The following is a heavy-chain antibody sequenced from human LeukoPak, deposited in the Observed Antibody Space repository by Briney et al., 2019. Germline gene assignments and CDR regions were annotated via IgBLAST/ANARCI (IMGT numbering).Heavy chain of an antibody. Sequence: SETLSLTCTVSGACVSNNIYYWNWIRQPPGKGLEWIGYIYYGGSANYNPSLKSRATISLDTSKDQFSLKLTSVTAADTAVYYCTRIRRAGRDLTGLDDYWGQGTLVTVSS. CDR3: TRIRRAGRDLTGLDDY. CDR2: IYYGGSA. D-gene: IGHD3-9*01. CDR1: GACVSNNIYY. V-gene: IGHV4-61*01. J-gene: IGHJ4*02.